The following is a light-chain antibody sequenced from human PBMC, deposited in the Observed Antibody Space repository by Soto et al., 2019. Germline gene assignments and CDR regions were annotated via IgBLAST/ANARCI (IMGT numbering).Light chain of an antibody. J-gene: IGLJ1*01. CDR2: EVS. Sequence: QSAMTQPASVSGSPGQSITISCTVTSSDVGGYNYVSWYQQHPGKAPKLMIFEVSNRPSGVSNRFSGSKSGNTASLTISGLQAEDEADYSCTSYTSSSTYVFGTGTKLTVL. CDR1: SSDVGGYNY. V-gene: IGLV2-14*01. CDR3: TSYTSSSTYV.